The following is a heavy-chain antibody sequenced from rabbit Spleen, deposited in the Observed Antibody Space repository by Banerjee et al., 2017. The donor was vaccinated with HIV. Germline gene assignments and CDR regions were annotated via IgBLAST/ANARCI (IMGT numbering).Heavy chain of an antibody. Sequence: QLKETGGGLVHPGGSLTLSCKASGFDFSSYYMSWVRQAPGKGLEWIGYIDPVFGSTYYASWVNGRFSISRENAQNTVFLQMTSLTAADTATYFCATSSYDDYGDWGYFYLWGPGTLVTVS. V-gene: IGHV1S7*01. D-gene: IGHD2-1*01. J-gene: IGHJ4*01. CDR1: GFDFSSYY. CDR2: IDPVFGST. CDR3: ATSSYDDYGDWGYFYL.